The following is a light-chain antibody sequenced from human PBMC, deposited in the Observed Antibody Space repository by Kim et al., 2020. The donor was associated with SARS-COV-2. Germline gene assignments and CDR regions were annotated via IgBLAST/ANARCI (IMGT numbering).Light chain of an antibody. Sequence: SASVGDRVTITCRASQSISSYLNWYQQKPGKAPKVLIYAASNLQSGVPSRFSGSGSGTDFTLTISSLQLEDFASYYCQQSYGAPYTFGQGTKLEI. CDR1: QSISSY. J-gene: IGKJ2*01. V-gene: IGKV1-39*01. CDR2: AAS. CDR3: QQSYGAPYT.